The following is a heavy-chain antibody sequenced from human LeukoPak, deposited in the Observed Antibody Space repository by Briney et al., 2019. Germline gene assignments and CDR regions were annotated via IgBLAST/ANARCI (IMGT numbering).Heavy chain of an antibody. Sequence: NSSETLSLTCTASGASVNSGNYYWTWLRQPAGKRLERIGRIYTSGTTNYNPSLKSRVTISIDASKNQFSLRLSSVTAADTAVYYCTRGGELMNFWGQGTLVTVSS. CDR1: GASVNSGNYY. D-gene: IGHD1-26*01. CDR3: TRGGELMNF. CDR2: IYTSGTT. V-gene: IGHV4-61*02. J-gene: IGHJ4*02.